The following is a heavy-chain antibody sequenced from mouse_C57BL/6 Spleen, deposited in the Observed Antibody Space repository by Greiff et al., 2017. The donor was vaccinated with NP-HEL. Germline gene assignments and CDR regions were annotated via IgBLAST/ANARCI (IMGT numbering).Heavy chain of an antibody. V-gene: IGHV1-69*01. J-gene: IGHJ2*01. D-gene: IGHD2-5*01. CDR1: GYTFTSYW. Sequence: QVQLQQPGAELVMPGASVKLSCKASGYTFTSYWMHWVKQRPGQGLEWIGEIDPSDSYTNYNQKFKGKSTLTVDKSSSTAYMQLSSLTSEDSAVYYCARTGGYSNCFFFDYWGQGTTLTVSS. CDR3: ARTGGYSNCFFFDY. CDR2: IDPSDSYT.